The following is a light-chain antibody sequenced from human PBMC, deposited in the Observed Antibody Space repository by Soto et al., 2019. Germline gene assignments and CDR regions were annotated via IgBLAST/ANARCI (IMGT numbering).Light chain of an antibody. CDR1: QDISNY. CDR3: QQYNDLPFT. J-gene: IGKJ4*01. Sequence: DSQMTRSPSSLSASVGDRVTITCQASQDISNYLNWYQQKPGKAPKLLIYDVSSLETGVPSRFSGGGSGTDFTFTISSLQPEDIATYYCQQYNDLPFTFGGGTKVEIK. CDR2: DVS. V-gene: IGKV1-33*01.